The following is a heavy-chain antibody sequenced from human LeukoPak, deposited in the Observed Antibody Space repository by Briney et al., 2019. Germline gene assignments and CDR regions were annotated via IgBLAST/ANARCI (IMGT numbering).Heavy chain of an antibody. Sequence: SETLSLTCTVSGGSISSSSYYWGWIRQPPGKGLEWIGSIYYSGSTYYNPSLKSRVTISVDTSKNQFSLKLSSVTAPDTAVYFWAKVGGYADYPWGQGTLVTGSS. CDR1: GGSISSSSYY. J-gene: IGHJ4*01. CDR2: IYYSGST. D-gene: IGHD4-17*01. V-gene: IGHV4-39*01. CDR3: AKVGGYADYP.